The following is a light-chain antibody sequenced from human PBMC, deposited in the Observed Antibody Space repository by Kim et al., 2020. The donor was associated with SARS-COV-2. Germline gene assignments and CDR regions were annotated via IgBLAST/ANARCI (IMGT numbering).Light chain of an antibody. CDR1: QGISNY. V-gene: IGKV1-27*01. Sequence: ASVGDRVTSTCRASQGISNYVAWYQQKPGKVPKLLIYAASTLQSGVPSRFSGSGSGTDFTLTISSLQPEDVATYYCQKYNSAPRTFGQGTKVDIK. J-gene: IGKJ1*01. CDR2: AAS. CDR3: QKYNSAPRT.